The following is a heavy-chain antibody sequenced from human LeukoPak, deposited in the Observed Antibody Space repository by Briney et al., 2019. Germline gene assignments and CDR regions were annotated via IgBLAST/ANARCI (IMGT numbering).Heavy chain of an antibody. V-gene: IGHV3-23*01. J-gene: IGHJ6*02. D-gene: IGHD4-17*01. CDR3: AKGRESLTTRSGMDV. CDR1: GFTFSSYA. CDR2: ISGSGGST. Sequence: GGSLRLSCAASGFTFSSYAVTWVRQAPGKGLEWISAISGSGGSTYYADSVKGRFTISRDNSKNTLYLQMNSLRAEDTAVYYCAKGRESLTTRSGMDVWGQGTTVTVSS.